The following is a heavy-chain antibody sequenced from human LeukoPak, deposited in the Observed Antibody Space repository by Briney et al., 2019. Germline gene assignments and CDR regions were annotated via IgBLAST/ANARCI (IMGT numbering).Heavy chain of an antibody. CDR3: ARESPTVTMKYGFDY. CDR1: GFTFDDYG. Sequence: PGGSLRLSCAASGFTFDDYGMSWVRQAPGKGLERVSGINWNGGSTGYADSVKGRFTISRDNAKNSLYLQMNSLRAEDTALYYCARESPTVTMKYGFDYWGQGTLVTVSS. V-gene: IGHV3-20*04. D-gene: IGHD4-17*01. CDR2: INWNGGST. J-gene: IGHJ4*02.